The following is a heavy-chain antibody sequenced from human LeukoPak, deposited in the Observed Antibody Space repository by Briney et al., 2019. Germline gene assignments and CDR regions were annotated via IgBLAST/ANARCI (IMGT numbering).Heavy chain of an antibody. CDR2: ISVYNDNT. J-gene: IGHJ5*02. Sequence: GASVKVSCKTSGYTFNKYSITWARQAPGQGLEWMGWISVYNDNTNYAQSLQGRVTMTTDTSTSTAYMELRSLRSDDTAVYYCARGKSVTTLLNWFDPWGQGTLVIVSS. D-gene: IGHD4-17*01. CDR1: GYTFNKYS. CDR3: ARGKSVTTLLNWFDP. V-gene: IGHV1-18*01.